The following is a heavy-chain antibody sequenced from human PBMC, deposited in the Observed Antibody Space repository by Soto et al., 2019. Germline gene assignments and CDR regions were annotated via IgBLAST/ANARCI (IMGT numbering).Heavy chain of an antibody. Sequence: PGGSLRLSCAASGFTFSSYAMHWVRQAPGKGLEWVAVISYDGSNKYYADSVKGRFTISRDNSKNTLYLQMNGLRAEDTAVYYCARSNYDFWSGYRTYYYYYGMDVWGQGTTVTVSS. CDR2: ISYDGSNK. CDR3: ARSNYDFWSGYRTYYYYYGMDV. D-gene: IGHD3-3*01. CDR1: GFTFSSYA. V-gene: IGHV3-30-3*01. J-gene: IGHJ6*02.